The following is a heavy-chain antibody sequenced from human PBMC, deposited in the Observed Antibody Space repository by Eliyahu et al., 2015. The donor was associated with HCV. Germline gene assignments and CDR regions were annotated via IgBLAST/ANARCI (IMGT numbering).Heavy chain of an antibody. D-gene: IGHD3-22*01. CDR3: AKVRNYYDSSGYFDY. CDR1: GFXFXSYG. V-gene: IGHV3-30*18. J-gene: IGHJ4*02. Sequence: QVQLVESGGGVVQPGRSLRXSCAASGFXFXSYGMHWVRQAPGKGLEWVAVISYDGSNKYYADSVKGRFTISRDNSKNTLYLQMNSLRAEDTAVYYCAKVRNYYDSSGYFDYWGQGTLVTVSS. CDR2: ISYDGSNK.